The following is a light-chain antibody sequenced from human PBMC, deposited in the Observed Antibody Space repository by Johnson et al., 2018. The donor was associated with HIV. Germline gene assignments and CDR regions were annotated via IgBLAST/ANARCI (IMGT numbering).Light chain of an antibody. CDR1: SSNIVNIY. CDR3: GTWDTSLSVYV. V-gene: IGLV1-51*01. J-gene: IGLJ1*01. CDR2: DNH. Sequence: QSVLTQPPSVSAAPGQKVTISCSASSSNIVNIYISWYKHLPGTAPKLLIYDNHKRPSGIPDRFSGYKSGTSATLAITGLQTGDEADYYCGTWDTSLSVYVFGTGTKVTVL.